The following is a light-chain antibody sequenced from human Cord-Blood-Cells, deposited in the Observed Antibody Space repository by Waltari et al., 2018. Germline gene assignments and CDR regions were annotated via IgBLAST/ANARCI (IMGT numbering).Light chain of an antibody. CDR2: RNN. V-gene: IGLV1-47*01. J-gene: IGLJ2*01. CDR1: SSNIGSNY. Sequence: QSVLTQPPSASGTPGQRVTISCSGSSSNIGSNYVYWYQQLPGTAPKLLIYRNNRRPSGVPDRFSCSKSGTSASLAISGLRSEDEADYYCAAWDDSLSGLFGGGTKLTVL. CDR3: AAWDDSLSGL.